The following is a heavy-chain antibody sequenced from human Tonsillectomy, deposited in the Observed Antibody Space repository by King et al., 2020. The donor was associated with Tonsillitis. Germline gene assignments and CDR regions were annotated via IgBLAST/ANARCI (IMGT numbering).Heavy chain of an antibody. D-gene: IGHD3-16*01. Sequence: LQLQESGPGLVKPSETLSLTCTVSGGSISSSSYYWGWIRQPPGKGLEWIGSIYYSGSTYYNPSLKSRVTISVDTSKNQFSLKLSSATAAATAVYYCARVRDYEDYVWGSAADAFDIWGQGTMVTVSS. V-gene: IGHV4-39*07. CDR1: GGSISSSSYY. CDR2: IYYSGST. CDR3: ARVRDYEDYVWGSAADAFDI. J-gene: IGHJ3*02.